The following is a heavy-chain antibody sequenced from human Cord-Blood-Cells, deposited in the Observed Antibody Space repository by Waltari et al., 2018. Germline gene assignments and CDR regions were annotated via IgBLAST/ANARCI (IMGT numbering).Heavy chain of an antibody. V-gene: IGHV4-59*08. CDR2: LYYSGNT. D-gene: IGHD1-1*01. CDR3: ARHEEGYSAGAFDI. J-gene: IGHJ3*02. Sequence: QVQLQESGPGLVKPSETLSLTCTVSGGSISSYYWSWIRPPPGKGLEWIGYLYYSGNTNANPSLKSRVTISVDTSKNQFSLKLSAVTAADTAVYYCARHEEGYSAGAFDIWGQGTMVTVSS. CDR1: GGSISSYY.